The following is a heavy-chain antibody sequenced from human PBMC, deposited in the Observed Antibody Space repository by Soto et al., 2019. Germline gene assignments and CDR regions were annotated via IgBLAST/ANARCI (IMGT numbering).Heavy chain of an antibody. D-gene: IGHD6-13*01. CDR2: LNHSGST. Sequence: QVQLQQWGAGLLKPSETLSLTCAVSGGSFSGHYWSWIRQPPGKGLEWIGELNHSGSTNYNPSLKSRVTIXVXTSXNRFSLKLSSVTAADTAVYFCARVGALGSSSCFDYWGQGTLVTVSS. J-gene: IGHJ4*02. V-gene: IGHV4-34*01. CDR1: GGSFSGHY. CDR3: ARVGALGSSSCFDY.